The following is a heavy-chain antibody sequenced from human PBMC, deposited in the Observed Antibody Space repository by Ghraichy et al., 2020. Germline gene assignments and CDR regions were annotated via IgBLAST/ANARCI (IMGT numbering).Heavy chain of an antibody. J-gene: IGHJ3*02. D-gene: IGHD2-21*02. Sequence: GGSLRLSCAASGFTFSSYSMNWVRQAPGKGLEWVSYISSSSSTIYYADSVKGRFTISRDNAKNSLYLQMNSLRDEDTAVYYCARERTNSYCGGDCLIGAFDIWGQGTMVTVSS. V-gene: IGHV3-48*02. CDR3: ARERTNSYCGGDCLIGAFDI. CDR2: ISSSSSTI. CDR1: GFTFSSYS.